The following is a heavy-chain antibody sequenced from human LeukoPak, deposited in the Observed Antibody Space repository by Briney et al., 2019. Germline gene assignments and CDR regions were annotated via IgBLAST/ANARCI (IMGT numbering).Heavy chain of an antibody. D-gene: IGHD2-2*01. V-gene: IGHV3-7*05. J-gene: IGHJ4*02. CDR3: ARDVPEAANLDY. Sequence: GGSLRLSCAASGFTFSTFRMSWVRQAPGKGLQWVANINQDGSVKYYADSLKGRFTISRDNAKNSLFLQLNSLRVEDTAVYYCARDVPEAANLDYWGQGALVTASS. CDR2: INQDGSVK. CDR1: GFTFSTFR.